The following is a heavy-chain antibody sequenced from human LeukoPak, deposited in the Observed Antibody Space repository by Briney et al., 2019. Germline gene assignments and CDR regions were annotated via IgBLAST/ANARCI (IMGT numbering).Heavy chain of an antibody. V-gene: IGHV3-74*01. J-gene: IGHJ4*02. D-gene: IGHD1-26*01. CDR3: AREGSFSGIYALQY. Sequence: GGSLGLSCAASGFTFSIHWMHWVRQTPGQGLVWVSRMNTDGTNTAYADSVKGRFTISRDNARNTLFLQMNSLSPEDTAVYYCAREGSFSGIYALQYWGQGTVVTVSS. CDR1: GFTFSIHW. CDR2: MNTDGTNT.